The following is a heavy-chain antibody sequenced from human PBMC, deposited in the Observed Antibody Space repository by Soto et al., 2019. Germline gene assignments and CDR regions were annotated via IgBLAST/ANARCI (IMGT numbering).Heavy chain of an antibody. CDR3: ARAPNAIAVAAMDAFDI. V-gene: IGHV4-4*07. CDR2: IYTSGRT. J-gene: IGHJ3*02. CDR1: GGSISSYY. Sequence: QVQLQESGPGLVKPSETLSLTCTVSGGSISSYYWSWIRQPAGKGLEWIGRIYTSGRTNYNPSLKSRVTMSVDTSKNQCSLKLSSVTAADTAVYYCARAPNAIAVAAMDAFDIWGQGTMVTVSS. D-gene: IGHD6-19*01.